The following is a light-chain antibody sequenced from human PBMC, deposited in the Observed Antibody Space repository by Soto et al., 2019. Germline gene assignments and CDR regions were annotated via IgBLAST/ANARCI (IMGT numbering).Light chain of an antibody. Sequence: DIQMTQSPSTLSASAGDRVTMTCRASQTISGWLAWYQQKPGKAPKLLIRQASTVHSGVTSRFSGSGSGTEFTLTINSLQPDDSATYYCQQYNRYLTFGQGTKVEIK. V-gene: IGKV1-5*03. CDR3: QQYNRYLT. CDR1: QTISGW. J-gene: IGKJ1*01. CDR2: QAS.